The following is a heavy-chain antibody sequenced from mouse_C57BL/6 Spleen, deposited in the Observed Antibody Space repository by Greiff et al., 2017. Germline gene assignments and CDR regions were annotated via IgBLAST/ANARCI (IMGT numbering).Heavy chain of an antibody. CDR1: GYTFTSYW. Sequence: QVQLQQPGAELVRPGSSVKLSCKASGYTFTSYWMHWVKQRPIQGLDWIGNIDPSDSETHYNQKFKDKATLTVDKASSTAYMQLSSLTSEDSAVYYCARGESKDYFDYWGQGTTRTVSS. CDR3: ARGESKDYFDY. V-gene: IGHV1-52*01. J-gene: IGHJ2*01. D-gene: IGHD1-3*01. CDR2: IDPSDSET.